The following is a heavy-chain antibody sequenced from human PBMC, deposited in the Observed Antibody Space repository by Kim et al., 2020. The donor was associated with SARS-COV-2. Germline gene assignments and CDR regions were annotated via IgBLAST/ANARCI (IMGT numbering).Heavy chain of an antibody. CDR1: GYTFTGYY. Sequence: ASVKVSFKASGYTFTGYYMHWVRQAPGQGLEWMGWINPNSGGTNYAQKFQGRVTMTRDTSISTAYMELSRLRSDDTAVYYCARGVTIFGVVIRALFYWGQGTLVTVSS. D-gene: IGHD3-3*01. CDR3: ARGVTIFGVVIRALFY. CDR2: INPNSGGT. V-gene: IGHV1-2*02. J-gene: IGHJ4*02.